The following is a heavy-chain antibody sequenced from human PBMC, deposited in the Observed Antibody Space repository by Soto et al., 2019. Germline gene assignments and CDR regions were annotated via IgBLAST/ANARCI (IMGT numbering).Heavy chain of an antibody. CDR2: IDPSSGTT. J-gene: IGHJ4*02. V-gene: IGHV1-46*03. D-gene: IGHD3-10*01. CDR3: VRVMRLTLNRGVNRAYFFDF. CDR1: GYSFSNFY. Sequence: ASVKVSCKPSGYSFSNFYVHWVRQAPGQGLEWMGIIDPSSGTTSYTQKFQERVTMTRDTSMSTVYMELSRLRSDDTAVYYCVRVMRLTLNRGVNRAYFFDFWGQGTQVTVSS.